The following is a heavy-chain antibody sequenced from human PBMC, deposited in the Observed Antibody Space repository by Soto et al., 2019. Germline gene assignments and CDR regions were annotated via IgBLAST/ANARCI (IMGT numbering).Heavy chain of an antibody. V-gene: IGHV1-69*12. CDR3: ARRGYDFWSGFLNWFDP. J-gene: IGHJ5*02. D-gene: IGHD3-3*01. Sequence: QVQLVQFGAEVKKPGSSVKVSCKASGGTFSSYAISWVRQAPGQGLEWMGGIIPIFGTANYAQKFQGRVTITADESTSTAYMELSSLRSEDTAVYYCARRGYDFWSGFLNWFDPWGQGTLVTVSS. CDR1: GGTFSSYA. CDR2: IIPIFGTA.